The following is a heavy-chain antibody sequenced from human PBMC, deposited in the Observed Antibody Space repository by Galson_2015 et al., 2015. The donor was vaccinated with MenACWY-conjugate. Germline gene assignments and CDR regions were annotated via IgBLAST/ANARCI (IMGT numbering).Heavy chain of an antibody. J-gene: IGHJ6*02. D-gene: IGHD1-26*01. CDR3: ARHPPGGRGMDV. CDR2: IDPVNSNI. V-gene: IGHV5-51*01. Sequence: QSGAEVKKPGESLKISCKATGYSFTNYWIAWVRQMPGKGLEWVGLIDPVNSNIRYSPSFQGQVTISADESISTAYLQWSSLKASDTATYYCARHPPGGRGMDVWGRGTTVTVSS. CDR1: GYSFTNYW.